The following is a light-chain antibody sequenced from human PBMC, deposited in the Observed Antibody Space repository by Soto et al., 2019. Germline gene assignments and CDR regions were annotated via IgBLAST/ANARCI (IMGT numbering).Light chain of an antibody. Sequence: QSVLTQPPSVSGAPGQRVAISCTGSSSNIGAGYDVHWYQQLPGPAPKLLIYGNSNRPSGAPDRFSGSKSGTSASLAITGLQAEDEADYYCQSYDSSLSGSAVFGTGTKVTGL. CDR1: SSNIGAGYD. V-gene: IGLV1-40*01. J-gene: IGLJ1*01. CDR2: GNS. CDR3: QSYDSSLSGSAV.